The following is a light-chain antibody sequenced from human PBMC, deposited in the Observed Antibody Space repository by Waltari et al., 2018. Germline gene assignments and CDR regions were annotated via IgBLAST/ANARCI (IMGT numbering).Light chain of an antibody. J-gene: IGKJ1*01. CDR3: QQYYSTPRT. CDR1: QSLLYVSNNKNY. CDR2: WAS. V-gene: IGKV4-1*01. Sequence: DIVMTQSPDSLAVSPGESATITSGSSQSLLYVSNNKNYLAWYQQKPGQPPKLLISWASTRESGVPDRFSGSGSGTDFTLTISRLQAADVAVYYCQQYYSTPRTFGQGTRVEIK.